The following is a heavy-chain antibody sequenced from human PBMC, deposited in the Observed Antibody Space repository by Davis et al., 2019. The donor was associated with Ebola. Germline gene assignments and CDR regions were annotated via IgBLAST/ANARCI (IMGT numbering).Heavy chain of an antibody. Sequence: GESLKISCAASGFTFSSYNMNWVRQAPGKGLEWVSSISSSSSYIYYADSVKGRFTISRDNAKNSLYLQMNSLRAEETAVYYCARGSYGDVWGQGTTVTVSS. CDR1: GFTFSSYN. D-gene: IGHD6-6*01. J-gene: IGHJ6*02. CDR2: ISSSSSYI. CDR3: ARGSYGDV. V-gene: IGHV3-21*01.